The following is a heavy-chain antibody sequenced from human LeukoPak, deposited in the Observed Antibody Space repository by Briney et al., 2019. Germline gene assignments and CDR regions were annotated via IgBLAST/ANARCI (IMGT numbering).Heavy chain of an antibody. J-gene: IGHJ1*01. CDR2: IYHSGST. Sequence: SETLSLTCTVSGGSISTYYWNWIRQPPGKGLEWIGYIYHSGSTNYNPSLKSRVTISVDTSKNQFSLKLSSVTAADTAVYYCAASGSYGYPSFQHWGQGTLVTVSS. CDR1: GGSISTYY. V-gene: IGHV4-59*12. D-gene: IGHD1-26*01. CDR3: AASGSYGYPSFQH.